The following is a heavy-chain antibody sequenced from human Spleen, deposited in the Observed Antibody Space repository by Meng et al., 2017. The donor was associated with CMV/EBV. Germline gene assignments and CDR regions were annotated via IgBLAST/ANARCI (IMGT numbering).Heavy chain of an antibody. CDR3: ARQSGIVGATLDY. V-gene: IGHV4-31*03. CDR2: INHSGST. Sequence: QVQLQESGPGLVKPSKTLSLTCTVSGCSISSGGYYWSWIRQPPGKGLEWIGEINHSGSTNYNPSLKSRVTISVDTSKNQFSLKLSSVTAADTAVYYCARQSGIVGATLDYWGQGTLVTVSS. CDR1: GCSISSGGYY. J-gene: IGHJ4*02. D-gene: IGHD1-26*01.